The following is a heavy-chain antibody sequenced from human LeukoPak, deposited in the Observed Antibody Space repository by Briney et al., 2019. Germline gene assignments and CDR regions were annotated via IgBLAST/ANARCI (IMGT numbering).Heavy chain of an antibody. CDR1: GGSISSYY. CDR2: IYYSGST. J-gene: IGHJ5*02. V-gene: IGHV4-59*01. Sequence: SETLSLTCTVSGGSISSYYWSWIRQPPGKGLEWIGYIYYSGSTNYNPSLKSRVTISVDTSKNQFSLKLSSVTAADTAVYYCARDEGSSWYGAGWFDPWGQGTLVTASS. D-gene: IGHD6-13*01. CDR3: ARDEGSSWYGAGWFDP.